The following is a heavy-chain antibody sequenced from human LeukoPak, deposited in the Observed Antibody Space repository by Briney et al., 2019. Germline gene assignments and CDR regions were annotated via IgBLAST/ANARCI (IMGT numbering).Heavy chain of an antibody. V-gene: IGHV3-7*01. CDR3: ARREWPRRERTGYYAFDA. CDR2: INEDGSEA. CDR1: GFTFSRFW. D-gene: IGHD1-26*01. Sequence: PGGSLRLSCAASGFTFSRFWMSWVRQAPDKGLEWVANINEDGSEAYYVDSVKGRFTISRDNPKNSVSLQMNSLRAEDTALYYCARREWPRRERTGYYAFDAWGQGTLVTVSS. J-gene: IGHJ5*02.